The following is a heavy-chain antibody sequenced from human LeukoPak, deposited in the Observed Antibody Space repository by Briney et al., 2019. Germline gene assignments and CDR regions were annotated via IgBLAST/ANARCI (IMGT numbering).Heavy chain of an antibody. J-gene: IGHJ4*02. CDR1: GFTFSDYF. D-gene: IGHD6-19*01. Sequence: GGSLRLSCAASGFTFSDYFMTWIRQAPGKGLEWVSYISGSGSNKYYADSVKGRFTISRGNAKSSLYLQMNSLRVEDTAVYYCATSRSSVAGIIGDWGQGTLVTVSS. CDR2: ISGSGSNK. CDR3: ATSRSSVAGIIGD. V-gene: IGHV3-11*04.